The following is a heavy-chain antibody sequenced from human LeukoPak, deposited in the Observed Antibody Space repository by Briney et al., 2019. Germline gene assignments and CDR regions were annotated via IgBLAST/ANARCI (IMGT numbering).Heavy chain of an antibody. J-gene: IGHJ3*02. CDR2: IKSDGGST. V-gene: IGHV3-74*01. D-gene: IGHD2-2*01. Sequence: QPGGSLRLSCAASGFTFTSYWMHWVRQAPGKGLVWVSRIKSDGGSTTYADSVKGRFTISRDNAKNTLYLQMKSLRVEDTAVYYCARGYCSSVSCPGAPFDIWGQGTMVTVSS. CDR1: GFTFTSYW. CDR3: ARGYCSSVSCPGAPFDI.